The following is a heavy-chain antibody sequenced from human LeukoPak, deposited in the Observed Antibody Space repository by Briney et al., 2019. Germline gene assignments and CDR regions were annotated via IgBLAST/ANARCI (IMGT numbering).Heavy chain of an antibody. CDR1: GGTFSSYA. CDR2: INPNSGGT. V-gene: IGHV1-2*06. J-gene: IGHJ4*02. CDR3: ARELSGY. Sequence: GASVKVSCKASGGTFSSYAISWVRQAPGQGLEWMGRINPNSGGTNYAQKFQGRVTMTRDTSIGTAYMELSRLRSDDTAVYYCARELSGYWGQGTLVTVSS.